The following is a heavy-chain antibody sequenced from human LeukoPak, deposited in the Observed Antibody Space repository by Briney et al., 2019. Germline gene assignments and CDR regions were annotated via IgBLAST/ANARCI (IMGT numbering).Heavy chain of an antibody. CDR1: RYTSSIYW. V-gene: IGHV3-7*01. CDR3: AQSGGDYYYYYGMDV. J-gene: IGHJ6*02. CDR2: IKEDGGEK. Sequence: GGSLRLSSAPPRYTSSIYWTSTVCQAPREGVGWVAHIKEDGGEKYSVDSVKGRFTISRDNAKNSLYLQMNSLRAEDTAVYYCAQSGGDYYYYYGMDVWGQGTTVTVSS. D-gene: IGHD3-16*01.